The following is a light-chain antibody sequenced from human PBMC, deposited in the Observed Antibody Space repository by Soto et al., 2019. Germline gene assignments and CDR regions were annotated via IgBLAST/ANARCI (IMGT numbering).Light chain of an antibody. J-gene: IGKJ1*01. CDR3: QQYYSFPWT. V-gene: IGKV1D-8*01. Sequence: VIWITQSPSLLASSTGDRVAIGCRMIQGISSYLAWYQQKPGKAPELLIYAASTLQSGVPSRFSGSGSGTDFTLTISCLQSEDFATYYCQQYYSFPWTFGPGTKVDIK. CDR1: QGISSY. CDR2: AAS.